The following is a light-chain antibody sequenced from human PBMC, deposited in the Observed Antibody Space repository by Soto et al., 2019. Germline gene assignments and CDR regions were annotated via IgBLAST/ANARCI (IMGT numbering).Light chain of an antibody. V-gene: IGLV3-21*04. CDR2: YDS. CDR3: QVWDSSSDHGV. CDR1: NIGSKS. Sequence: SYELTQPPSVSVAPGKTARITCGGNNIGSKSVHWYQQKPGQATVLVIYYDSDRPSGIPERFSGSNSGNTATLTISRVEAGDEADYYCQVWDSSSDHGVFGGGTKITVL. J-gene: IGLJ2*01.